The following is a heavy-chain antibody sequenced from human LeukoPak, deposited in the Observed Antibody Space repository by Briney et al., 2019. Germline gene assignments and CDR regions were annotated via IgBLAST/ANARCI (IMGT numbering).Heavy chain of an antibody. V-gene: IGHV3-74*03. CDR3: VRAVVGATDY. CDR2: INPDGSST. CDR1: GFTFSSHW. D-gene: IGHD1-26*01. J-gene: IGHJ4*02. Sequence: PGGSLRLSCAASGFTFSSHWMHWVRQAPGKGLVWVSRINPDGSSTTYGDSVKGRFTISRDNAKNTPYLQMNSLRVEDTAVYYCVRAVVGATDYWGQGTLVTVSS.